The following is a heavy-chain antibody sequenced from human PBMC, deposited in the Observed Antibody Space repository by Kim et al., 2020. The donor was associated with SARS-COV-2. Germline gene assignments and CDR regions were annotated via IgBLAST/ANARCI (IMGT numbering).Heavy chain of an antibody. CDR3: AKGVRLLWFGELSPFDY. J-gene: IGHJ4*02. V-gene: IGHV3-23*03. Sequence: SVKGRFTISRDNSKTTLYQQMNSLRAEDTAVYYCAKGVRLLWFGELSPFDYWGQGTLVTVSS. D-gene: IGHD3-10*01.